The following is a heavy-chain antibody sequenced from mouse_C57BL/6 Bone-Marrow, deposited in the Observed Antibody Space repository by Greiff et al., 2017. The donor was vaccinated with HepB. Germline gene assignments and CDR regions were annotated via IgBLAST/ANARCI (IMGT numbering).Heavy chain of an antibody. CDR1: GYTFTSYW. CDR3: TRSPYYYGTGRFAY. Sequence: EVQLQQSGTVLARPGASVKMSCKTSGYTFTSYWMHWVKQRPGQGLEWIGAIYPGNSDTSYNQKFKGKAKLTAVTSASTAYMELSSLTNEDSAVYYCTRSPYYYGTGRFAYWGQGTLVTVSA. J-gene: IGHJ3*01. CDR2: IYPGNSDT. V-gene: IGHV1-5*01. D-gene: IGHD1-1*01.